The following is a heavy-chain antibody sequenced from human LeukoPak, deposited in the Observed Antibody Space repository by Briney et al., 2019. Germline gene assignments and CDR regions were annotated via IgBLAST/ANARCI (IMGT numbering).Heavy chain of an antibody. Sequence: GASVKVSCKASGGTFSSYAISWVRQAPGQGLEWMGGIIPIFGTANYAQKFQGRVTITTDESTSTAYMELSSLRSEDTAVYYCARDLDYYDSSGHTNWFDPWGQGTLVTVSS. D-gene: IGHD3-22*01. J-gene: IGHJ5*02. CDR2: IIPIFGTA. V-gene: IGHV1-69*05. CDR3: ARDLDYYDSSGHTNWFDP. CDR1: GGTFSSYA.